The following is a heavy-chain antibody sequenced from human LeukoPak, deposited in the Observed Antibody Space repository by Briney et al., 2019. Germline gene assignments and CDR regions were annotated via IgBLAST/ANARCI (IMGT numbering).Heavy chain of an antibody. Sequence: ASVKVSCKASGHTFTSSGISWVRQAPGQGLEWMGWISAYNGNTNYAQKLQGRVTMTTDTSTSTAYMELRSLRSDDTAVYYCASHHSFGSGSPKYFFDYWGQGTLVTVSS. CDR1: GHTFTSSG. J-gene: IGHJ4*02. V-gene: IGHV1-18*01. CDR3: ASHHSFGSGSPKYFFDY. CDR2: ISAYNGNT. D-gene: IGHD3-10*01.